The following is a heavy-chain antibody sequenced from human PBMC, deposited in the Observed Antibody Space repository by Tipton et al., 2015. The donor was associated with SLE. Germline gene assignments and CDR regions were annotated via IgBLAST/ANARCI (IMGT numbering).Heavy chain of an antibody. Sequence: TLSLTCTVSGGSISSHYWSWIRQPPGKGLEWIGYISYSGSTNYNPSPKSRVTISVDTSKNQFSLKLSFVTAADTAVYYCARDLYSSDWKYYGMDVWGQGTTVTVSS. V-gene: IGHV4-59*11. D-gene: IGHD6-19*01. CDR3: ARDLYSSDWKYYGMDV. CDR1: GGSISSHY. CDR2: ISYSGST. J-gene: IGHJ6*02.